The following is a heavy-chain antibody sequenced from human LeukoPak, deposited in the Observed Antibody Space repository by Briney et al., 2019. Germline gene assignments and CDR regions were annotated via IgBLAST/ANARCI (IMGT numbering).Heavy chain of an antibody. J-gene: IGHJ4*02. V-gene: IGHV1-18*04. CDR1: GYTFTSYG. Sequence: ASVKVSCKASGYTFTSYGISWVRQAPGQGLEWMGWISAYNGNTNYAQKLQGRVTMTTDTSTSTAYMELRSLRSDDTAVYYCGRDHTGYSSSWYPDYWGQGTLVTVSS. CDR2: ISAYNGNT. CDR3: GRDHTGYSSSWYPDY. D-gene: IGHD6-13*01.